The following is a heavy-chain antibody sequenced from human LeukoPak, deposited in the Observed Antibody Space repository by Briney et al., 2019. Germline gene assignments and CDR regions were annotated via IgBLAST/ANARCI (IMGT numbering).Heavy chain of an antibody. D-gene: IGHD3-3*01. CDR1: GFTFSSYA. V-gene: IGHV3-23*01. Sequence: RPGGSLRLSCAASGFTFSSYAMSWVRQAPGKGLEWVSAISGSGGSTYYADSVKGRFTISRDNSKNTLYLQMNSLRAEDTAVYYCAKSALLRFLEWLTFDYWGQGTLVTVSS. J-gene: IGHJ4*02. CDR3: AKSALLRFLEWLTFDY. CDR2: ISGSGGST.